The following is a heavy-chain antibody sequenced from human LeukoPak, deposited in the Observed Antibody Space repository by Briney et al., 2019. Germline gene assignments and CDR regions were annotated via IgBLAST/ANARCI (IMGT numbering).Heavy chain of an antibody. V-gene: IGHV3-74*01. CDR3: ARDSVTTVTTYALDY. J-gene: IGHJ4*02. CDR1: GFTFRSYW. D-gene: IGHD4-17*01. Sequence: AGGSLRLSCAASGFTFRSYWMHWVRQAPGKGLVWVSRINSDGSSTSYADSVKGRFTISRDNAKNTLYLQMNSLRAEDTAVYYCARDSVTTVTTYALDYWGQGTLVTVSS. CDR2: INSDGSST.